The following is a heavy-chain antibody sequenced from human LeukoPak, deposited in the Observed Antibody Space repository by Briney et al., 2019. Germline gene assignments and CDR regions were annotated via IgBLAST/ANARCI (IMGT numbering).Heavy chain of an antibody. CDR1: GGSFSGYY. V-gene: IGHV4-34*01. CDR3: ARRSSSSRSPRDYFDY. CDR2: INHSGST. D-gene: IGHD6-13*01. J-gene: IGHJ4*02. Sequence: SETLSLTCAVYGGSFSGYYWSWIRQPPGKGLEWIGEINHSGSTNYNPSLKSRVTISVDTSKNQFSLKLSSATAADTAVYYCARRSSSSRSPRDYFDYWGQGTLVTVSS.